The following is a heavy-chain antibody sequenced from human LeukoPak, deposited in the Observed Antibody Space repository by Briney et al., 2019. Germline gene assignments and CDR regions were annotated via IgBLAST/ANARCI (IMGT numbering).Heavy chain of an antibody. V-gene: IGHV3-11*04. CDR1: GFTFSDYY. J-gene: IGHJ4*02. D-gene: IGHD5-12*01. CDR3: ARSPRNIVATNFDY. Sequence: GGSLRLSCAASGFTFSDYYMSWIRQAPGKGLEWVSYISSSGSTIYYADSVKGRFTISRDNAKNSLYLQMNSLRAEDTAVYYCARSPRNIVATNFDYWGQGTLVTVSS. CDR2: ISSSGSTI.